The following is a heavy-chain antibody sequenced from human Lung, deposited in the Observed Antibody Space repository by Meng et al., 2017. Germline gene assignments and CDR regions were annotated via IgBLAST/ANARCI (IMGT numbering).Heavy chain of an antibody. V-gene: IGHV1-2*06. CDR3: ARDEDISAAGKLFGDY. CDR2: INPKSGDT. CDR1: GYTFPDYW. Sequence: QVRVVQPGAEVKRPGAQVKVSCKASGYTFPDYWLHWVRRAPGQGLEWMGRINPKSGDTHYAQRFQGRVTMTGDTSISTAYMELSGLRSDDTAMYYCARDEDISAAGKLFGDYWGQGTLVTVSS. D-gene: IGHD6-13*01. J-gene: IGHJ4*02.